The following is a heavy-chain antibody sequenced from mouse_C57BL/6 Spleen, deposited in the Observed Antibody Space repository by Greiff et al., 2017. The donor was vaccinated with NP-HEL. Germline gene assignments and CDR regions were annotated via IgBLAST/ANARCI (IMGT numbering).Heavy chain of an antibody. CDR3: ARGNYGGLAWFAY. CDR2: INYDGSST. CDR1: GFTFSDYY. V-gene: IGHV5-16*01. Sequence: EVMLVESEGGLVQPGSSMKLSCTASGFTFSDYYMAWVRQVPEKGLEWVANINYDGSSTYYLDSLKSRFIISRDNAKNILYLQMSSLKSEDTATYYCARGNYGGLAWFAYWGQGTLVTVSA. J-gene: IGHJ3*01. D-gene: IGHD1-1*01.